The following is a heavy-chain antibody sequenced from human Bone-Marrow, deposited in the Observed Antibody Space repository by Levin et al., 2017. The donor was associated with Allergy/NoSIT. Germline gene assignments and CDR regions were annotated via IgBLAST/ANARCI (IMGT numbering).Heavy chain of an antibody. CDR3: ARDAIEYSSSSGVFDY. J-gene: IGHJ4*02. D-gene: IGHD6-6*01. Sequence: GGSLRLSCAASGFTFSSYWMSWVRQAPGKGLEWVANIKQDGSEKYYVDSVKGRFTISRDNAKNSLYLQMNSLRAEDTAVYYCARDAIEYSSSSGVFDYWGQGTLVTVSS. CDR1: GFTFSSYW. CDR2: IKQDGSEK. V-gene: IGHV3-7*01.